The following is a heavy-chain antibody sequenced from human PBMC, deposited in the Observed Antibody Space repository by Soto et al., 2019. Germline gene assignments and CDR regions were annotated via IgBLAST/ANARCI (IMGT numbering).Heavy chain of an antibody. CDR2: IYYSGST. V-gene: IGHV4-59*01. D-gene: IGHD3-10*01. Sequence: PXATLALNFTVSGGSISSYYWSWIRQPPGKGLEWIGYIYYSGSTNYNPSLKSRVTISVDTSKNQFSLKLSSVTAADTAVYYCARRVLWPHYYYGMDVSGQGTTVTV. J-gene: IGHJ6*02. CDR1: GGSISSYY. CDR3: ARRVLWPHYYYGMDV.